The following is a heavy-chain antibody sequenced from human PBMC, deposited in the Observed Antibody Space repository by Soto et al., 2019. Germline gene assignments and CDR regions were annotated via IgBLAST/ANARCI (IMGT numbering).Heavy chain of an antibody. Sequence: SETLSLTCTVSGGSITYYHWSWIRQPDGKGLEWIGRIYSSGSTNYNPSLKSRVTMSVDTSKNKFSLNLNSVTAADTAVYYCARARFGETLLFDSWGQGALVTVSS. J-gene: IGHJ4*02. CDR2: IYSSGST. V-gene: IGHV4-4*07. D-gene: IGHD3-10*02. CDR3: ARARFGETLLFDS. CDR1: GGSITYYH.